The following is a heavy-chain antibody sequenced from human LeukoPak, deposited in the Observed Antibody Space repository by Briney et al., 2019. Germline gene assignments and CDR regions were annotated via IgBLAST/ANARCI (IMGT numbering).Heavy chain of an antibody. J-gene: IGHJ4*02. CDR3: AKDQGNDYGDQLHY. CDR2: VYGNGDRT. D-gene: IGHD4-17*01. Sequence: TGGSLRLSCAGSGFTFSSFAMAWVRQAPGQGLEWISAVYGNGDRTYHADSVKGRFTVSRDNSKNMVYLQLNNLGFEDTAIYYCAKDQGNDYGDQLHYWGQGAPVTVSS. CDR1: GFTFSSFA. V-gene: IGHV3-23*01.